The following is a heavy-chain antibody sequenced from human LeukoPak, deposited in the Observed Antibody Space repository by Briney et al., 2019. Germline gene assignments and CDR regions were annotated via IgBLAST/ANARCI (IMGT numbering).Heavy chain of an antibody. CDR2: IIPIFGTA. D-gene: IGHD4-23*01. CDR3: ARDRGVVIGSLPNY. J-gene: IGHJ4*02. CDR1: GGTFSSYA. V-gene: IGHV1-69*01. Sequence: ASVKVSCKASGGTFSSYAISWVRQAPGQGLEWMGGIIPIFGTANYAQKFQGRVTITADESTSTAYMELRSLRSDDTAVYYCARDRGVVIGSLPNYWGQGTLVTVSS.